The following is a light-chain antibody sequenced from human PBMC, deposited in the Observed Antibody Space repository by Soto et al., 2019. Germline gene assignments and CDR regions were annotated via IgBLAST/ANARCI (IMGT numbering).Light chain of an antibody. V-gene: IGKV3-11*01. J-gene: IGKJ5*01. CDR2: DAS. Sequence: EIVLTQSPATLSLSPGERATLSCRASQSVGSYFAWYQQKPGQAPRLLIYDASNRATGIPARFSGSGSGTDFTLTISSLEPEDFAIYYCQQRGNWPPITFGQGTRLEIK. CDR3: QQRGNWPPIT. CDR1: QSVGSY.